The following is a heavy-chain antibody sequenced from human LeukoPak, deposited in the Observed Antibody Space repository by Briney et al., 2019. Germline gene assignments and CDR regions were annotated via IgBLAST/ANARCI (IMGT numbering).Heavy chain of an antibody. Sequence: SVKVSCKASRGTFSSYAISWVRQAPGQGLEWMGGIIPIFGTANYAQKFQGRVTISADKSTSTAYMELSSLRSEDTAVYYCARGRGWPRYYFDYWGQGTLVTVSS. D-gene: IGHD6-19*01. CDR1: RGTFSSYA. V-gene: IGHV1-69*06. CDR2: IIPIFGTA. CDR3: ARGRGWPRYYFDY. J-gene: IGHJ4*02.